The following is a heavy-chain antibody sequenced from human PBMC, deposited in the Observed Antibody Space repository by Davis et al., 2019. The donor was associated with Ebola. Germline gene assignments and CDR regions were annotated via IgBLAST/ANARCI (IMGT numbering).Heavy chain of an antibody. CDR3: VGGRWLI. CDR2: INHSGST. CDR1: GFTVSSNY. D-gene: IGHD5-24*01. Sequence: ESLKISCAASGFTVSSNYMSWIRQPPGKGLEWIGEINHSGSTNYNPSLKSRVTISVDTSKNQFSLKLSSVIAADTAVYYCVGGRWLIWGRGTMVTVSS. V-gene: IGHV4-34*08. J-gene: IGHJ3*02.